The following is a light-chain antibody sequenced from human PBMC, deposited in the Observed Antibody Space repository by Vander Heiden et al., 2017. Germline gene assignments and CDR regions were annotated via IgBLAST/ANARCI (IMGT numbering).Light chain of an antibody. CDR2: QDT. J-gene: IGLJ3*02. V-gene: IGLV3-1*01. CDR3: QAWDSSTAV. CDR1: RLGEKY. Sequence: ELTQPPSVSVSPGQTANIPCSGDRLGEKYACWYQQKPGQSPVLVIFQDTKRPSGIPERFSGSNSGNTATLTISETHTMHEADYYCQAWDSSTAVFGGGTKLTVL.